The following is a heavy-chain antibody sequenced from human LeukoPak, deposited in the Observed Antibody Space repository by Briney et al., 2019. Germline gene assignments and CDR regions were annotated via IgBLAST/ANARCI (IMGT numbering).Heavy chain of an antibody. CDR1: GGSISSGSFY. CDR3: ATFGGDGYNPDYFDY. Sequence: PSETLSLTCTVSGGSISSGSFYWGWIRQPAGEGLEWIGRIYTSGSTNYNPSLKSRVTISVDTSKNQFSLKLSSVTAADTAVYHCATFGGDGYNPDYFDYWGQGTLVTVSS. D-gene: IGHD5-24*01. J-gene: IGHJ4*02. V-gene: IGHV4-61*02. CDR2: IYTSGST.